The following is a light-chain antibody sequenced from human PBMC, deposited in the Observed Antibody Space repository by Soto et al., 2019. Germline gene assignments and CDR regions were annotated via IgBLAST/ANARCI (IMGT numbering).Light chain of an antibody. CDR2: CAS. Sequence: EIVLTQSPGTLSLSSGERATLSCRASQSVSSSYLAWYQQKPGQAPRLLIYCASSRATGIPDRFSGSGSGTDFTLTISRLEPEDFAVYYCQQYGSSLFTFGPGTKVDIK. J-gene: IGKJ3*01. V-gene: IGKV3-20*01. CDR1: QSVSSSY. CDR3: QQYGSSLFT.